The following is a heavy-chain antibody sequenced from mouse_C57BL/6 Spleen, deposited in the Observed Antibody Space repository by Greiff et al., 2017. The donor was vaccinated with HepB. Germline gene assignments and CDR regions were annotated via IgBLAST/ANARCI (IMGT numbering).Heavy chain of an antibody. D-gene: IGHD2-4*01. V-gene: IGHV1-9*01. CDR2: ILPGSGST. CDR3: ARKEVGYWDYDDDCYAMDY. CDR1: GYTFTGYW. J-gene: IGHJ4*01. Sequence: VQLQQSGAELMKPGASVKLSCKATGYTFTGYWIEWVKQRPGHGLEWIGEILPGSGSTNYNEKFKGKATFTADTSSNTAYMQLSSLTTEDSAIYDGARKEVGYWDYDDDCYAMDYWGQGTSVTVSS.